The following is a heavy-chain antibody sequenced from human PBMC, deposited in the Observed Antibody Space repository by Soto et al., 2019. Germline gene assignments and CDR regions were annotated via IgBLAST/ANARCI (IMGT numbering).Heavy chain of an antibody. CDR1: VYSIGGGYY. CDR3: AICAKLEVCPFHR. J-gene: IGHJ4*02. V-gene: IGHV4-38-2*01. CDR2: IYHSGST. D-gene: IGHD2-15*01. Sequence: SDTLSLTCAFSVYSIGGGYYWGWIRQPPGKGLEWIGSIYHSGSTYYNPSLKSRVTISVDTSKNQFSLKLSSVTAADTAVYYCAICAKLEVCPFHRGGQGTRVTVSS.